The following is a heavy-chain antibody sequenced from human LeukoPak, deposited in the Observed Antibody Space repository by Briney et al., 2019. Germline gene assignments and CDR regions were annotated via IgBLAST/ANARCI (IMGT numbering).Heavy chain of an antibody. CDR2: ISSSSSYI. Sequence: PGGSLRLSCAASGFTFSSYSMNWVRQAPGKGLEWVSSISSSSSYIYYADSVKGRFTISRDNAKNSLYLQMNSLRAEDTAVYYCARAPHYDFWSGYYTGVFDYWGQGTLVTVSS. CDR3: ARAPHYDFWSGYYTGVFDY. CDR1: GFTFSSYS. J-gene: IGHJ4*02. D-gene: IGHD3-3*01. V-gene: IGHV3-21*01.